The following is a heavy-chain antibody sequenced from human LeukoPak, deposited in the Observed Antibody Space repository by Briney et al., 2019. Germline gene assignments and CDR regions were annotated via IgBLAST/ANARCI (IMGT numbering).Heavy chain of an antibody. V-gene: IGHV1-3*01. CDR1: GYTFTKYA. CDR2: INVGNGSA. CDR3: AKDRGVWTPHDY. J-gene: IGHJ4*02. Sequence: GASVKVSCKASGYTFTKYAMHWVRQAPGQRLEWMGWINVGNGSAKYSQRFQGRVTITRDTFANTAYMELNSLRSEDTAVYYCAKDRGVWTPHDYWGQGTLVTVSS. D-gene: IGHD1-1*01.